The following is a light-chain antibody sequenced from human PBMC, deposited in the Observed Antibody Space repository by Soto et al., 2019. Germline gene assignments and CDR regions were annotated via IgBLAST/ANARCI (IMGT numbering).Light chain of an antibody. CDR3: QQRSNWPPI. CDR2: DAS. J-gene: IGKJ5*01. Sequence: EVVLTQSPVTLSLSPGQRATLSCRASQSISSNLAWYQQKPGQAPRLLIYDASNRATGIPARFSGSGSGTDFTLTISSLEPEDFAVYYCQQRSNWPPIFGQGTRLEI. CDR1: QSISSN. V-gene: IGKV3-11*01.